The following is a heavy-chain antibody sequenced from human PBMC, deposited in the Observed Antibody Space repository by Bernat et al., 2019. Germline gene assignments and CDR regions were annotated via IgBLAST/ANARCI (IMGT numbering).Heavy chain of an antibody. Sequence: QVQLQQSGPGLVKPSQTLSLTCAISGDSVSSNSAAWNWIRQSPSRGLEWLGRTYYRSKWYNDYAVSVKSRITINPDTSKNQFSLQLNSVTPEDTAVYYCARQIRYFDWPAGSGYGMDVWGQGTTVTVSS. CDR3: ARQIRYFDWPAGSGYGMDV. CDR2: TYYRSKWYN. D-gene: IGHD3-9*01. V-gene: IGHV6-1*01. J-gene: IGHJ6*02. CDR1: GDSVSSNSAA.